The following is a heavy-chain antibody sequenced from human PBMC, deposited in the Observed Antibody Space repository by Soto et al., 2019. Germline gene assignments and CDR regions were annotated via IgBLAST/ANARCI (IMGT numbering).Heavy chain of an antibody. V-gene: IGHV1-69*13. Sequence: SVKVSCKASGGTFSNYAISWVRQAPGQGLEWMGGIIPIFGTANHAQKFQGRVTITADESTSTAYMELSSLRSEDTAVYYCARGLNDDSSGYYYYGMDVWGQGTTVTVSS. CDR3: ARGLNDDSSGYYYYGMDV. CDR2: IIPIFGTA. D-gene: IGHD3-22*01. J-gene: IGHJ6*02. CDR1: GGTFSNYA.